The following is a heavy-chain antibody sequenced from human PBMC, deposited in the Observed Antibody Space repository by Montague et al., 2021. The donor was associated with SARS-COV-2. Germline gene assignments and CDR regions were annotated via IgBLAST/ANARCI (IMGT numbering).Heavy chain of an antibody. CDR2: IYYSGST. D-gene: IGHD3-22*01. CDR3: ARGMHYYDSSGYYFDF. CDR1: GGSISSYY. J-gene: IGHJ4*02. Sequence: SETLSLTCTVSGGSISSYYWSWIRQPPGKGLEWIGYIYYSGSTNYNPSLKSRVTISVDTSKNQFSLKLSSVTAADTAVYYCARGMHYYDSSGYYFDFWGQGTLVTVSS. V-gene: IGHV4-59*01.